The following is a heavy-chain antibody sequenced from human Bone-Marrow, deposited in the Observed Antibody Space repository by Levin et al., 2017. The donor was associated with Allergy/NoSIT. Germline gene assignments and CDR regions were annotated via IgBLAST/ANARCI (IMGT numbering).Heavy chain of an antibody. V-gene: IGHV3-33*01. D-gene: IGHD6-19*01. CDR2: IWYDGSNK. CDR1: GFTFSDFG. Sequence: GESLKISCAASGFTFSDFGIHWVRQAPGKGLEWVAVIWYDGSNKYYTDSVKGRFTISRDNSKNTLYLQMDSLRAEDTAVYYCARDRYSAVAGIDWTHPLDYWGEGTLVSVSS. CDR3: ARDRYSAVAGIDWTHPLDY. J-gene: IGHJ4*02.